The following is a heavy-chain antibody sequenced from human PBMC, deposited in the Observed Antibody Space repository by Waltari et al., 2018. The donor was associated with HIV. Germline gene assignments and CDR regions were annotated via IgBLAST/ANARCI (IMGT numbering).Heavy chain of an antibody. CDR1: GFRLSSYE. V-gene: IGHV3-48*03. CDR2: ISNSGSPI. J-gene: IGHJ5*01. CDR3: ARGWFDS. Sequence: EVQLVESGGGLVQPGGSLRLSCAASGFRLSSYEMTWGRQAPGKGLEWISYISNSGSPIYYAGSVRGRFTISRDSDKNSLFLQMNSLRVEDTAVYYCARGWFDSWGQGTMVTVSS.